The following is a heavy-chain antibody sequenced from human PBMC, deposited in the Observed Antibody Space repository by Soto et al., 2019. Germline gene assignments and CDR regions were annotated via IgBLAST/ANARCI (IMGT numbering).Heavy chain of an antibody. Sequence: GGSLRLSCAASGFTFTDYAFSWVRQAPGQGLEWVSVISADGEKPLHADSVKGRFTISRDNSKNTIYLHMTSLRVDDTAVYFCAREMPLGGILGAEPFDYWGQGTLVTVSS. CDR3: AREMPLGGILGAEPFDY. CDR2: ISADGEKP. D-gene: IGHD1-26*01. V-gene: IGHV3-23*01. J-gene: IGHJ4*02. CDR1: GFTFTDYA.